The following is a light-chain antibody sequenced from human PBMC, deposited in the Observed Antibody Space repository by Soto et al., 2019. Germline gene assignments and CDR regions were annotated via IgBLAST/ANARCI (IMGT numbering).Light chain of an antibody. Sequence: EVVMTQSPATLSLSAGERVTISCRASQSVSSNVAWYKQKPGQAPRLLIYGASTRAAGIPARFSGRGAGTEFTLTISRLEPEDFALLYCHQYDSSPITFGQGTRLDIK. CDR3: HQYDSSPIT. J-gene: IGKJ5*01. CDR2: GAS. CDR1: QSVSSN. V-gene: IGKV3-15*01.